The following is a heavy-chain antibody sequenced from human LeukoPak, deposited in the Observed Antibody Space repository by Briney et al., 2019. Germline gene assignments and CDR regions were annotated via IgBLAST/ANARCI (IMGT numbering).Heavy chain of an antibody. CDR2: VNSGESDT. J-gene: IGHJ4*02. Sequence: PGGSLRLSCAASGFTFSSYWMHWVRQAPGKGLVWVSHVNSGESDTDYADSVKGRFTISRDNAKHTLYLQMNSLTAEDTAVYYCATEVRQWLVYWGQGTLVTVSS. CDR3: ATEVRQWLVY. CDR1: GFTFSSYW. V-gene: IGHV3-74*01. D-gene: IGHD6-19*01.